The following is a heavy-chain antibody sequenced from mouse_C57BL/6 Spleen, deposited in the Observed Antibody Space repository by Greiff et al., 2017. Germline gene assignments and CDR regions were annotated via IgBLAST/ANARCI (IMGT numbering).Heavy chain of an antibody. J-gene: IGHJ2*01. CDR2: IDPSDSET. D-gene: IGHD2-5*01. V-gene: IGHV1-52*01. CDR1: GYTFTSYW. Sequence: QVQLQQPGAELVRPGSSVKLSCKASGYTFTSYWMHWVKQRPIQGLEWIGNIDPSDSETPYNQKFKDKATLTVDKSSSTAYMQLSSLTSEDSAVYYCAREYYSNYGGYFDYWGQGTTLTVSS. CDR3: AREYYSNYGGYFDY.